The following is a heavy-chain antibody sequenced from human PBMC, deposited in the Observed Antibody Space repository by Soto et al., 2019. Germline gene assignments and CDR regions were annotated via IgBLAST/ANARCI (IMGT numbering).Heavy chain of an antibody. CDR1: GGSISSGGYY. Sequence: SETLSLTCTVSGGSISSGGYYWSWIRQHPGKGLEWIGYIYYSGSTYYNPSLKSRVTISVDTSKNQFSLKLSSVSAADTAVYYCARAPYTFFGLDPWGQGTLVTVSS. CDR3: ARAPYTFFGLDP. J-gene: IGHJ5*02. CDR2: IYYSGST. V-gene: IGHV4-31*03. D-gene: IGHD3-16*01.